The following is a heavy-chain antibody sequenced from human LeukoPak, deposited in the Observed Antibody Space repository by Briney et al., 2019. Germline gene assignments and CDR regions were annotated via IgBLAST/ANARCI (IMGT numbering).Heavy chain of an antibody. D-gene: IGHD3-22*01. CDR3: ARVTITMVVVADY. CDR2: ISGYNGNT. V-gene: IGHV1-18*01. J-gene: IGHJ4*02. CDR1: GYTFINYG. Sequence: APVKVSCKASGYTFINYGISWVRQAPGQGLEWMGRISGYNGNTNYAQKLQGRVTMTTDTSRSTAYMELRSLRSDDTAVYYCARVTITMVVVADYWGQGTLVTVSS.